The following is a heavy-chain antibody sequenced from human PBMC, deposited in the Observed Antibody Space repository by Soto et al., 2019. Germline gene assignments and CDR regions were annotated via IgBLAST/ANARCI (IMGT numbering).Heavy chain of an antibody. Sequence: LRLSCAASGFTFSNAWMSWVRQAPGKGLEWVGRIQSKTDGGTTDYAALVKGRFTISRDDSKNTLYLQMNSLESEDTGVYYCTTDGYSYDPLRGSWGQGTLVTVSS. CDR3: TTDGYSYDPLRGS. CDR1: GFTFSNAW. J-gene: IGHJ5*02. V-gene: IGHV3-15*01. D-gene: IGHD5-18*01. CDR2: IQSKTDGGTT.